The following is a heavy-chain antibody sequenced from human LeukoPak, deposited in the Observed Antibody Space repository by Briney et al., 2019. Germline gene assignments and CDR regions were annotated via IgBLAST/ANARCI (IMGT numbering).Heavy chain of an antibody. CDR2: ISGSGGST. CDR3: AKSLADYYDSWVFDY. J-gene: IGHJ4*02. D-gene: IGHD3-22*01. Sequence: PGGSMRLSCAASGFTFSSYAMSWVRQAPGKGLEWVSAISGSGGSTYYADSMKSRFTISRDNSKHTLYLQMNSLRAEDTAVYYCAKSLADYYDSWVFDYWGQGTLVTVPS. CDR1: GFTFSSYA. V-gene: IGHV3-23*01.